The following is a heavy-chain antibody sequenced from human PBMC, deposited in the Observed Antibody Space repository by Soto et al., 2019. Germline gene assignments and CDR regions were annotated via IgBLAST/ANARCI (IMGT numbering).Heavy chain of an antibody. Sequence: GGSLRLSFAGSGFTFSNHWMNWVRQAPGKGLEGVANIKADGREKYYVDSVKGRFTISRDNAKNSLYLQMNSLRAEDTAVYYCARARGVDSWGQGTLVTVSS. D-gene: IGHD3-16*01. V-gene: IGHV3-7*03. J-gene: IGHJ5*01. CDR3: ARARGVDS. CDR1: GFTFSNHW. CDR2: IKADGREK.